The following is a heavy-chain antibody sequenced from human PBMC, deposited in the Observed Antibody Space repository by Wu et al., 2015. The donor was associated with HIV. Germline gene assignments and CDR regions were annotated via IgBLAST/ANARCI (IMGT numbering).Heavy chain of an antibody. CDR2: IIPIFGTA. CDR1: GGTFSSYA. Sequence: QVQLVQSGAEVKKPGSSVKVSCKASGGTFSSYAISWVRQAPGQGLEWMGGIIPIFGTANYAQKFQGRVTITADESTSTAYMELSSLRSEDTAVYYCARDLNYYDSSGRVSSAFDIWGQGTMVTVSS. J-gene: IGHJ3*02. CDR3: ARDLNYYDSSGRVSSAFDI. D-gene: IGHD3-22*01. V-gene: IGHV1-69*12.